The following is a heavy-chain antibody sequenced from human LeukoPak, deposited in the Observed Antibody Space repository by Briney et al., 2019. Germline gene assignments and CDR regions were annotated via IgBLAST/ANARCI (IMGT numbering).Heavy chain of an antibody. CDR1: GGSISSYY. CDR3: ARGRTLVGVRGGPIYFDY. Sequence: SETLSLTCTVSGGSISSYYWSWIRQPPGKGLEWIGYIYYSGSTNYNPSLKSRVTISVDTSKNQFSLKLSSVTAADTAVYYCARGRTLVGVRGGPIYFDYWGQGTLVTVPS. V-gene: IGHV4-59*01. CDR2: IYYSGST. D-gene: IGHD3-10*01. J-gene: IGHJ4*02.